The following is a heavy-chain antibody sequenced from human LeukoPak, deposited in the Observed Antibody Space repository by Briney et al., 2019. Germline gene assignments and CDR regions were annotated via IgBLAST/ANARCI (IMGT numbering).Heavy chain of an antibody. V-gene: IGHV4-59*08. CDR2: MYYSGDT. J-gene: IGHJ5*02. D-gene: IGHD3-22*01. Sequence: PSETLSLTCIVSGGSINNDYWTWIRQTPGKGREGIGHMYYSGDTNYNPSLRTRATISVDTSRNQVSLKLSAVTAADTAVYYCASRTYDYESGGYYSGRGWFDPWGQGTLVTVSS. CDR3: ASRTYDYESGGYYSGRGWFDP. CDR1: GGSINNDY.